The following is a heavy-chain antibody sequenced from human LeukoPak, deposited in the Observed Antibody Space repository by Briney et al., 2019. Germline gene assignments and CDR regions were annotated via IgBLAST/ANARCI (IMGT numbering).Heavy chain of an antibody. CDR1: GGSIRSRNYY. CDR3: ARHTRPGCSGYENAFDI. D-gene: IGHD5-12*01. Sequence: SETLSLTRTVSGGSIRSRNYYWDWIRQPPGKGLEWIGNFYDSGSTYYNPSLKSRVTISGDTSKNQFSLKLTSVTAADTAVYYCARHTRPGCSGYENAFDIWGQGTMVTVSS. CDR2: FYDSGST. V-gene: IGHV4-39*01. J-gene: IGHJ3*02.